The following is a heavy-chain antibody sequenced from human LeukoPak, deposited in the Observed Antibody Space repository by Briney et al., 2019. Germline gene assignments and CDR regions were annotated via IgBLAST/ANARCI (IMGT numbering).Heavy chain of an antibody. CDR3: ARSGWLRSGVDY. CDR2: IFTSGST. D-gene: IGHD5-12*01. V-gene: IGHV4-4*07. CDR1: GASISSYY. Sequence: SETRSLTCTVSGASISSYYWSWIRQPAGKGLEWIGRIFTSGSTNYNPSLKSRVTMSVDTSKNQFSLKLSSVTAADTAVYYCARSGWLRSGVDYWGQATLVTVSS. J-gene: IGHJ4*02.